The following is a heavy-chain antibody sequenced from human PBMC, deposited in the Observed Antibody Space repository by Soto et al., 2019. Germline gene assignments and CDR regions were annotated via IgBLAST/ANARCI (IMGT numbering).Heavy chain of an antibody. CDR2: IDLSGTTT. Sequence: GGSLRLSCAASGFSFSAYSMNWVRQTPGRGLEWVSFIDLSGTTTYYRDSVKGRFTIFKDKSRNMVYLQMRSLTVEDAAIYYCTKDRVPDGIYSFDYWGQGALVTVSS. D-gene: IGHD2-15*01. CDR3: TKDRVPDGIYSFDY. J-gene: IGHJ4*02. V-gene: IGHV3-23*03. CDR1: GFSFSAYS.